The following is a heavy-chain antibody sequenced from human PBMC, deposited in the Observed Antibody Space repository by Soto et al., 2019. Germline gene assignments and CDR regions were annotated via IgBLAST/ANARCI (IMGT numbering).Heavy chain of an antibody. D-gene: IGHD1-26*01. J-gene: IGHJ6*02. V-gene: IGHV4-4*02. CDR1: GGSISSSNW. CDR2: IYHSGST. Sequence: QVQLQESGPGLVKPSGTLSLTCAVSGGSISSSNWWSWVRQPPGKGLEWIGEIYHSGSTNYNPSLKSRVTITIDKSKNQFTLKLSSVTAADTAVYYCARVSGSDYYGMDVWGQGTTVTVSS. CDR3: ARVSGSDYYGMDV.